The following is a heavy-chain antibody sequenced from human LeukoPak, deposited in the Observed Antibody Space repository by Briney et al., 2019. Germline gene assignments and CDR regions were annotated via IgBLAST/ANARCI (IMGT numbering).Heavy chain of an antibody. J-gene: IGHJ6*03. CDR1: GDSISSSSSY. V-gene: IGHV4-61*05. Sequence: SETLSLTCTVSGDSISSSSSYWGWIRQPPGKGLEWIGYIYYSGSTNYNPSLKSRVTISVDTSKNQFSLKLSSVTAADTAVYYCAGKTQCSGGSCYSDHNYYMDAWGKGTTVTVSS. CDR3: AGKTQCSGGSCYSDHNYYMDA. CDR2: IYYSGST. D-gene: IGHD2-15*01.